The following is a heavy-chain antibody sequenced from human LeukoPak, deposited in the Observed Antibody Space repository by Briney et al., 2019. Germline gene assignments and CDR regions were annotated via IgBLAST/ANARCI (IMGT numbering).Heavy chain of an antibody. CDR3: VKVGSGSFFDY. Sequence: GRXGVSVIRISVVPTDYAASVKGRFTISRDNSKNTLYLQMSSLRAEDTAVYYCVKVGSGSFFDYWGQGSLVTVSS. V-gene: IGHV3-23*01. CDR2: IRISVVPT. J-gene: IGHJ4*02. D-gene: IGHD6-19*01.